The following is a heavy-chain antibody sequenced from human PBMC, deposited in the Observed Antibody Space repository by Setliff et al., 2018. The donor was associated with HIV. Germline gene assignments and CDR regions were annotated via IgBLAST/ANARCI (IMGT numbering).Heavy chain of an antibody. Sequence: WASVKVSCKASGYTFTDHYLHWVRQAPGQALEWMGWFTPFNDNTNYAQKYRGRISITRDRSMSTAYMELSSLRSEDTAVYYCARAPKRVYYYGSGTYLHDAFDIWGQGTMVTVSS. CDR2: FTPFNDNT. J-gene: IGHJ3*02. D-gene: IGHD3-10*01. CDR1: GYTFTDHY. V-gene: IGHV1-45*02. CDR3: ARAPKRVYYYGSGTYLHDAFDI.